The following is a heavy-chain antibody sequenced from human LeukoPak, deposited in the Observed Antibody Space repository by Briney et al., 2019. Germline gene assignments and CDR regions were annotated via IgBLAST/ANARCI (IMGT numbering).Heavy chain of an antibody. D-gene: IGHD2-2*01. CDR2: INDSGDST. J-gene: IGHJ5*02. Sequence: PGGSLRLSCAASGFSFSHYWMAWVRQAPGKGLEWVSSINDSGDSTYYADSVKGRFTISRDNSKNTLYLLMNNLRAEDTAIFYCATAYCSSTSCPTWGQGTLVTVSS. CDR3: ATAYCSSTSCPT. CDR1: GFSFSHYW. V-gene: IGHV3-23*01.